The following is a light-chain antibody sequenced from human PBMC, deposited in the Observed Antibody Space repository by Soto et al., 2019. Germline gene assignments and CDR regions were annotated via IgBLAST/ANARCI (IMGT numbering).Light chain of an antibody. V-gene: IGLV2-14*01. J-gene: IGLJ1*01. CDR2: DVS. Sequence: QSVLTQPASVSGSPGQSITISCTGTSSDVGGYNYVSWYQQHPGKAPKLMIYDVSNRPSGVSNRFSGSKSGNTASLTISGLHAEDEADYYCSSYTSSSTLFGTGSKVTVL. CDR1: SSDVGGYNY. CDR3: SSYTSSSTL.